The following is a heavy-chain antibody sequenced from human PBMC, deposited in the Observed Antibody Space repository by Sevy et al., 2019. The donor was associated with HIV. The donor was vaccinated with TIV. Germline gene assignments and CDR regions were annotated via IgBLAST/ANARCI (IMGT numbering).Heavy chain of an antibody. CDR1: GFTVSSNY. V-gene: IGHV3-53*01. J-gene: IGHJ6*02. D-gene: IGHD3-3*01. CDR3: AKGLILEWSWYGMDV. Sequence: GGSLRLSCAASGFTVSSNYMSWVRQAPGKGLEWVSVIYSDSNTYYADSVKGRFTISRDNSKNTLYLQMKSPRAEDTAVYYCAKGLILEWSWYGMDVWGQGTTVTVSS. CDR2: IYSDSNT.